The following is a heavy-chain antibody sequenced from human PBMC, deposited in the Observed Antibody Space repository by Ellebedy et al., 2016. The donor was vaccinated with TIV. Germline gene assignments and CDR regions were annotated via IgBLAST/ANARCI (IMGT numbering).Heavy chain of an antibody. CDR3: AKDVNRQQLVRLDAFDI. Sequence: GGSLRLXCAASGFTFSSYWMSWVRQAPGKGLEWVANIKQDGSEKYYVDSVKGRFTISRDNAKNSLYLQMNSLRAEDTAVYYCAKDVNRQQLVRLDAFDIWGQGTMVTVSS. D-gene: IGHD6-13*01. CDR1: GFTFSSYW. J-gene: IGHJ3*02. V-gene: IGHV3-7*03. CDR2: IKQDGSEK.